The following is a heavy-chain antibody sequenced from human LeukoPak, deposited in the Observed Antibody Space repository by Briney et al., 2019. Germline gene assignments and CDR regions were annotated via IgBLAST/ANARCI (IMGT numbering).Heavy chain of an antibody. D-gene: IGHD1-26*01. V-gene: IGHV3-30*19. J-gene: IGHJ6*02. CDR1: GFTFSSYG. CDR3: ARPRSYYYYYGMDV. Sequence: GGSLRLSCAASGFTFSSYGMHWVRQAPGKGLEWVAVISYDGSNKYYTESVKGRFTISRDNSKNTLYLQMNSLRAEDTAVYYCARPRSYYYYYGMDVWGQGTTVTVSS. CDR2: ISYDGSNK.